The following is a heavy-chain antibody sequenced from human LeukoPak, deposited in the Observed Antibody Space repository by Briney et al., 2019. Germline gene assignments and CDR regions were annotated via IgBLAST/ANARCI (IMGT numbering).Heavy chain of an antibody. V-gene: IGHV3-53*01. CDR2: SYSDSNT. Sequence: GGSLRLSCAASGFISSSYWMHWVRQAPGKGLEWVSISYSDSNTNYADSVKGRFTISRDTSQNTLSLQMNSLRAEDTAVYYCVRKNRDFNAAFDIWGQGTVVTVSS. J-gene: IGHJ3*02. CDR1: GFISSSYW. D-gene: IGHD1-14*01. CDR3: VRKNRDFNAAFDI.